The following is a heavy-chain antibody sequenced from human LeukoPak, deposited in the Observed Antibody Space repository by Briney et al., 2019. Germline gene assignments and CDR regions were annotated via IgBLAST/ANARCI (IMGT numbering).Heavy chain of an antibody. CDR2: ISYDGSNR. Sequence: PGGSLRLSCAASGFTFSSVWVSWVRQAPGKGLEWAALISYDGSNRYYADSVKGRFTTSRDNSKNTLYLQMNSLRAEDTAVYYCAKLSWYYYDSSGYLWGQGTLVTVSS. D-gene: IGHD3-22*01. V-gene: IGHV3-30*18. J-gene: IGHJ4*02. CDR1: GFTFSSVW. CDR3: AKLSWYYYDSSGYL.